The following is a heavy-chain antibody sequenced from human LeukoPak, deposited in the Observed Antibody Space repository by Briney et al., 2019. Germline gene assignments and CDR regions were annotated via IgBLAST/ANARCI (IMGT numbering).Heavy chain of an antibody. CDR2: ISGSGGST. CDR1: GFTFSSYA. V-gene: IGHV3-23*01. Sequence: GGSLRLSCAASGFTFSSYAMSWVRQAPGKGLEWVSAISGSGGSTYNADSVEGRFTVSGDNSRNTLYLQMNSLRPEDTAVYFCARGFLEWLLYGGADYWGQGTLVTVAS. J-gene: IGHJ4*02. D-gene: IGHD3-3*01. CDR3: ARGFLEWLLYGGADY.